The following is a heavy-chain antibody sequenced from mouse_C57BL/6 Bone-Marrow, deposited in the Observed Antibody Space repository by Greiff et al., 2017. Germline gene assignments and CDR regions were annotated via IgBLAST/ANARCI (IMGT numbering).Heavy chain of an antibody. CDR2: INPYNGGT. J-gene: IGHJ4*01. CDR1: GYTFTDYY. D-gene: IGHD2-3*01. Sequence: VQLKESGPVLVKPGASVKMSCKASGYTFTDYYMNWVKQSHGKSLEWIGVINPYNGGTSYNQKFKSKATLTVDKSSSTAYMELNSLTSEDSAVYYCAGDGYYGNAMDYWGQGTSVTVSS. V-gene: IGHV1-19*01. CDR3: AGDGYYGNAMDY.